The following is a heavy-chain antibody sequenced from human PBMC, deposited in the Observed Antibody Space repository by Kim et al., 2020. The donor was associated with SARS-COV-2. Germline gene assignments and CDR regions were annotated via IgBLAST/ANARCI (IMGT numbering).Heavy chain of an antibody. CDR1: GGSISSYY. CDR2: IYNSGST. Sequence: SETLSLTCTVSGGSISSYYWSWIRQPPGKGLELIGYIYNSGSTNYNYTLKSRVTISVDTTKTQFSLKLSPVTAADAAVYYCARASRSTIFGVVTAPGAFVIWGHGTMVTVSS. V-gene: IGHV4-59*01. J-gene: IGHJ3*02. D-gene: IGHD3-3*01. CDR3: ARASRSTIFGVVTAPGAFVI.